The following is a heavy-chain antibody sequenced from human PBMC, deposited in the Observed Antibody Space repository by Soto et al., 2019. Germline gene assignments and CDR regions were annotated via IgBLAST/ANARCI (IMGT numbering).Heavy chain of an antibody. CDR2: INAGNGNT. CDR3: ARVYYYDRSGYFVGSRFFDY. CDR1: GYTFTNYT. J-gene: IGHJ4*02. D-gene: IGHD3-22*01. V-gene: IGHV1-3*01. Sequence: ASVKVSCKTSGYTFTNYTIHWVRQAPGQRLEWMGWINAGNGNTKYSQNFQGGVAFTRDTSASTAYLELSSLRSEDTAVYFCARVYYYDRSGYFVGSRFFDYWGQGTLVTVSS.